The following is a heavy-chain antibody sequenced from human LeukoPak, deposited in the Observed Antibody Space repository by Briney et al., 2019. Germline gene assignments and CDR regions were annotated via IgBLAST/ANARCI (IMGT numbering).Heavy chain of an antibody. Sequence: GGSLRLSCAASGFTFSSYGMHWVRQAPGKGLEWVAFIRYDGSNKYYADSVKGRFTISRDNSKNTLYLQMNSLRAEDTVVYYCAKALYYYDSSGYYPPWGQGTLVTVSS. D-gene: IGHD3-22*01. CDR3: AKALYYYDSSGYYPP. CDR1: GFTFSSYG. V-gene: IGHV3-30*02. J-gene: IGHJ5*02. CDR2: IRYDGSNK.